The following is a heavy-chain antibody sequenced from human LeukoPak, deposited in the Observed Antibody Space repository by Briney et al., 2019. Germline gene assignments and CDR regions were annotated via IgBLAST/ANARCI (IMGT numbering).Heavy chain of an antibody. CDR3: ARGQYYDFWSAYDAFDI. CDR1: GGSISSYY. CDR2: IYTSEST. V-gene: IGHV4-4*07. Sequence: SETLSLTCTVSGGSISSYYWSWIRQPAGKGLAWIGRIYTSESTNYNPSLKSRVTMSVDTSKNQFSLKLSSVAAADTAVYYCARGQYYDFWSAYDAFDIWGQGTMVTVSS. J-gene: IGHJ3*02. D-gene: IGHD3-3*01.